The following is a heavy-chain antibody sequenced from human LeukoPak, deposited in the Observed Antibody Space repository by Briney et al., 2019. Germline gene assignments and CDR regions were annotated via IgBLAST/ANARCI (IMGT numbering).Heavy chain of an antibody. Sequence: GGSLRLSCAASGFSLSTYWMSWVRQAPGKGLEWVSVIYSGGSTYYADSVKGRFTISRDNSKNTLYLQMNSLRAEDTAVYYCARDFYSSGWVEYWGQGTLVTVSS. CDR3: ARDFYSSGWVEY. V-gene: IGHV3-53*01. CDR1: GFSLSTYW. D-gene: IGHD6-19*01. J-gene: IGHJ4*02. CDR2: IYSGGST.